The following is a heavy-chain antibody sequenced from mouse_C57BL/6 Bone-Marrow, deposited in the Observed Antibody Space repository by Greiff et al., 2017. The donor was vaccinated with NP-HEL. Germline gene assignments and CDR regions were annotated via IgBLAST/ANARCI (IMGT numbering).Heavy chain of an antibody. CDR3: ARSGLWLRRLLYYYAMDY. Sequence: VQLQQSGPELVKPGASVKISCKASGYSFTGYYMNWVKQSPEKSLEWIGEINPSTGGTTYNQKFKAKATLTVDKSSSTAYMQLKILTSEDSAVYYCARSGLWLRRLLYYYAMDYWGQGTSVTVSA. CDR1: GYSFTGYY. CDR2: INPSTGGT. V-gene: IGHV1-42*01. D-gene: IGHD2-2*01. J-gene: IGHJ4*01.